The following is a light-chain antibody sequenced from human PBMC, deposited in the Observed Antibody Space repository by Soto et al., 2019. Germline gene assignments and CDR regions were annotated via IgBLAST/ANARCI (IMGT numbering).Light chain of an antibody. CDR3: QQYSTNSA. V-gene: IGKV1-5*03. CDR2: KAS. Sequence: DIPMTQSPSTLSASVGDRVTINCWASQSINSWLAWYQQKPGTAPKLLIYKASSLETGVPSRFSGSGSETEFTLTISSLQPDDFASYYCQQYSTNSAFGQGTKVEIK. CDR1: QSINSW. J-gene: IGKJ1*01.